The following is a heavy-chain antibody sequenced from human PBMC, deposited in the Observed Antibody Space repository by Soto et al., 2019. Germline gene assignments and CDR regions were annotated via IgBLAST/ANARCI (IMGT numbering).Heavy chain of an antibody. D-gene: IGHD5-18*01. CDR3: ARDGYSYGSQIDDY. V-gene: IGHV3-23*01. CDR2: LSDSGGSI. Sequence: PGGSLRLSCTASGFTFSRHAMTWVRQAPGKGLEWVSGLSDSGGSIYYADSVKGRFTTSRDNSMNTLYLQMNSLRAEDTAVYYCARDGYSYGSQIDDYWGQGTLVTVSS. CDR1: GFTFSRHA. J-gene: IGHJ4*02.